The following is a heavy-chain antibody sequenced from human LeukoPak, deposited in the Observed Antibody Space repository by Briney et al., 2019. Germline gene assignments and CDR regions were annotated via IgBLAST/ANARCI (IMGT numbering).Heavy chain of an antibody. CDR3: ARGGYSSGWYYFDY. D-gene: IGHD6-19*01. CDR1: VGSISSGGYY. Sequence: SETLSLTCTVSVGSISSGGYYWSWIRQHPGKGLEWIGYIYYSGSTYYNPSLKSRVTISVDTSKNQFSLKLSSVTAADTAVYYCARGGYSSGWYYFDYWGQGTLVTVSS. CDR2: IYYSGST. V-gene: IGHV4-31*03. J-gene: IGHJ4*02.